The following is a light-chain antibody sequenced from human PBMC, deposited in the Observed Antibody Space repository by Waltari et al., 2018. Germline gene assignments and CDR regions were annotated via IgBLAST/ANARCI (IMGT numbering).Light chain of an antibody. J-gene: IGLJ2*01. CDR2: GVN. CDR1: SPNIGAGHD. Sequence: QSVLTQPPSVSGAPGQRVPISCTGTSPNIGAGHDVHWYQHFPGRAPRLLIYGVNTRPLGVPDRFFGSQSGTSASLAITGLQAEDEGDYYCQSYDTSLSVVFGGGTKLTVL. V-gene: IGLV1-40*01. CDR3: QSYDTSLSVV.